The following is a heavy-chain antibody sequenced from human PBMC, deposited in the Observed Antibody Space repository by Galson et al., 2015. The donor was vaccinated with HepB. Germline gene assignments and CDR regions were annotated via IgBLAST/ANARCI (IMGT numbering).Heavy chain of an antibody. CDR1: GGTFSSYA. V-gene: IGHV1-69*13. CDR3: ARDRGRGSIFGVVGWFDP. J-gene: IGHJ5*02. Sequence: SVTVSCKASGGTFSSYAISWVRQAPGQGLEWMGGIIPIFGTANYAQKFQGRVTITADESTSTAYMELSSLRSEDTAVYYCARDRGRGSIFGVVGWFDPWGQGTLVTVSS. D-gene: IGHD3-3*01. CDR2: IIPIFGTA.